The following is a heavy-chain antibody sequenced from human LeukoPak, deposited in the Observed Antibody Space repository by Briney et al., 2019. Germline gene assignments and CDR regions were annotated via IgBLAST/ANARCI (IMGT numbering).Heavy chain of an antibody. CDR3: ARTPGGYTYGSGLDY. J-gene: IGHJ4*02. CDR1: GYTFTGYY. Sequence: ASVKVSCKASGYTFTGYYMHWVRQAPGQGLEWMGWINPNSGNTGYAQKFQGRVTMTRNTSISTAYMELSSLRSEDTAVYYCARTPGGYTYGSGLDYWGQGTLVTVSS. CDR2: INPNSGNT. D-gene: IGHD5-18*01. V-gene: IGHV1-8*02.